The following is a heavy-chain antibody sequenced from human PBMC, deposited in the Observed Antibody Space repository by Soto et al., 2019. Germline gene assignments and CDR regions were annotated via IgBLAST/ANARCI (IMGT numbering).Heavy chain of an antibody. CDR2: ISSSSSYI. J-gene: IGHJ4*02. Sequence: EVQLVESGGGLVKPGGSLRLSCAASGFTFSKYSMNWVRQAPGKGLEWVSSISSSSSYIYYADSVKGRFTISRDNAKNSLHLELSSLRVEDTAVYYCARPVGRTDYWGQGTLVTVSS. V-gene: IGHV3-21*02. CDR1: GFTFSKYS. D-gene: IGHD1-26*01. CDR3: ARPVGRTDY.